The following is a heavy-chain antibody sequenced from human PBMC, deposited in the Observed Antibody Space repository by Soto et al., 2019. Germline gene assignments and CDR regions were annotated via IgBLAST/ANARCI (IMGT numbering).Heavy chain of an antibody. D-gene: IGHD2-2*01. CDR1: GGTFSSYA. CDR2: IIPIFGTA. J-gene: IGHJ5*02. CDR3: ARVRVVPADPAYNWCDP. V-gene: IGHV1-69*13. Sequence: SSVKVSCKASGGTFSSYAISWVRQAPGQGLEWMGGIIPIFGTANYAQKFQGRVTITADESTSTAYMELSSLRSEDTAVYYCARVRVVPADPAYNWCDPWGQGTRVTVSS.